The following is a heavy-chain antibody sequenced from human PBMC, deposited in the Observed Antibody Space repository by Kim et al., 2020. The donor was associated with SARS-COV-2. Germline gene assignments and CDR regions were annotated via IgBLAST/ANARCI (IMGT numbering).Heavy chain of an antibody. D-gene: IGHD2-2*01. CDR3: ARVGCSSTSCWAVDY. J-gene: IGHJ4*02. V-gene: IGHV1-69*13. Sequence: SVKVSCKASGGTFSSYAISWVRQAPGQGLEWMGGIIPIFGTANYAQKFQGRVTITADESTSTAYMELSSLRSEDTAVYYCARVGCSSTSCWAVDYWGQGTLVTVSS. CDR2: IIPIFGTA. CDR1: GGTFSSYA.